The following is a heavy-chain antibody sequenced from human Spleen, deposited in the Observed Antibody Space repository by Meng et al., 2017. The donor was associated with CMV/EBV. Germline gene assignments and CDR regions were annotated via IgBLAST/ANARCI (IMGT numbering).Heavy chain of an antibody. CDR2: IYTGDSDS. D-gene: IGHD2/OR15-2a*01. Sequence: GESLKISCEGSGFRFTNYWIAWVRQMPGKGLEWMGIIYTGDSDSRYGPSFQGQVTISADKSINTAYLHWSSLRASDTATYYCARALGYCYNTTCWHLELRYGLDVWGQGTTVTVSS. J-gene: IGHJ6*02. CDR1: GFRFTNYW. CDR3: ARALGYCYNTTCWHLELRYGLDV. V-gene: IGHV5-51*01.